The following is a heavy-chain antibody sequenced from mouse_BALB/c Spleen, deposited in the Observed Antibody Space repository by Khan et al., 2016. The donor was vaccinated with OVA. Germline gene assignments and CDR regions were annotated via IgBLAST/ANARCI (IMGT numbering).Heavy chain of an antibody. D-gene: IGHD6-1*01. CDR1: GYSFTAYY. Sequence: VQLKQSGPDLVRTGASVKLSCKASGYSFTAYYMNWVKLSPEKSLECIGRINPNTYNTNYNQKFKGKAILTVDTSYSTAYMQLRSLTSEDATDYCCTRGNECFAYWGQGTLVTVSA. CDR2: INPNTYNT. V-gene: IGHV1-43*01. CDR3: TRGNECFAY. J-gene: IGHJ3*01.